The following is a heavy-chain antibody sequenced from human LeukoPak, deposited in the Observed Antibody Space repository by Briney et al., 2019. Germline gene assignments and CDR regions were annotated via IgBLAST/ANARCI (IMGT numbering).Heavy chain of an antibody. D-gene: IGHD2-21*02. Sequence: ASVKVSCKASGYTFTGYYMHWVRQAPGQGLEWMGWINPNSGGTNYAQKFQGRVTMTRDTSISTAYMELSRLRSDDTAVYYCARDMGDWHTDFDYWGQGTLVTVSS. CDR1: GYTFTGYY. CDR2: INPNSGGT. V-gene: IGHV1-2*02. CDR3: ARDMGDWHTDFDY. J-gene: IGHJ4*02.